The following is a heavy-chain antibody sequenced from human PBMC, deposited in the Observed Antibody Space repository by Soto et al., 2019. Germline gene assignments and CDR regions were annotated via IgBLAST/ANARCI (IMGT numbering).Heavy chain of an antibody. Sequence: QVQLVESGGGVVQPGRSLRLSCAASGFTFSSYGMHWVRQAPGKGLEWVAVISYDGSNKYYADSVKGRFTISRDNSKNTLYLQMNSLRAEDTAVYYCAKDLPNRGSYAFDIWGQGTMVTVSS. CDR1: GFTFSSYG. CDR2: ISYDGSNK. D-gene: IGHD1-26*01. V-gene: IGHV3-30*18. J-gene: IGHJ3*02. CDR3: AKDLPNRGSYAFDI.